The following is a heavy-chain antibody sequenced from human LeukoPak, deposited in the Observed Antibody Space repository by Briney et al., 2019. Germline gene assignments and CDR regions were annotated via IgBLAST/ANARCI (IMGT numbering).Heavy chain of an antibody. D-gene: IGHD3-22*01. CDR2: IYSGGST. CDR1: GFTFSSYS. Sequence: PGGSLRLSCAASGFTFSSYSMNWVRQAPGKGLEWVSVIYSGGSTYYADSVKGRFTISRDNSKNTLYLQMNSLRGEDTAVYYCARGGYYGSGVFDYWGQGTLVTVSS. CDR3: ARGGYYGSGVFDY. V-gene: IGHV3-53*01. J-gene: IGHJ4*02.